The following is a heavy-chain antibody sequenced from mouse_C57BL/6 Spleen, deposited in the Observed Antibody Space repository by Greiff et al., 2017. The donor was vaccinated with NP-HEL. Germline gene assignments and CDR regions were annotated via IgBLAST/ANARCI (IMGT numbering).Heavy chain of an antibody. V-gene: IGHV5-17*01. J-gene: IGHJ4*01. Sequence: EVHLVESGGGLVKPGGSLKLSCAASGFTFSDYGMHWVRQAPEKGLEWVAYISSGSSTIYYADTVKGRFTISRDNAKNTLFLQMTSLRSEDTAMYYCAHYDGYYNAMDYWGQGTSVTVSS. CDR2: ISSGSSTI. D-gene: IGHD2-3*01. CDR1: GFTFSDYG. CDR3: AHYDGYYNAMDY.